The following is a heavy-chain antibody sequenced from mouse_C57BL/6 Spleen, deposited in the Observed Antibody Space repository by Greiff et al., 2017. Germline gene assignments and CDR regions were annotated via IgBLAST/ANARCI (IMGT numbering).Heavy chain of an antibody. V-gene: IGHV1-82*01. CDR1: GYAFSSSW. Sequence: VQLQQSGPELVKPGASVKISCKASGYAFSSSWMHWVKQRPGKGLEWIGRIYPGDGETNYNRKFKGKATMTADKSSSTAYMQLSSLTSEDSAVYDCAVFCNTGVAGELDALDYWGQGTTVTVSS. CDR3: AVFCNTGVAGELDALDY. CDR2: IYPGDGET. J-gene: IGHJ4*01. D-gene: IGHD1-1*01.